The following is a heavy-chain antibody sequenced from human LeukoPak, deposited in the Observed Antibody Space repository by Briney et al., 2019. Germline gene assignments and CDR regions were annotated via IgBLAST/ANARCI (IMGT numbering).Heavy chain of an antibody. CDR3: ARIFSKVQDYYGMDV. D-gene: IGHD2-2*01. CDR1: GYTFTGYY. J-gene: IGHJ6*02. V-gene: IGHV1-2*02. CDR2: INPNSGGT. Sequence: ASVKVSCKASGYTFTGYYMHWVRQAPGQGLEWMGWINPNSGGTNYAQKFQGRVTMTTDTSTSTAYMELRSLRSDDTAVYYCARIFSKVQDYYGMDVWGQGTTVTVSS.